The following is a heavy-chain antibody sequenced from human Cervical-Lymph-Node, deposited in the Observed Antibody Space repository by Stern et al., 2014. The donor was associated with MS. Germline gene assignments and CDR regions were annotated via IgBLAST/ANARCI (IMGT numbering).Heavy chain of an antibody. CDR3: ATFISAAGTFNH. CDR1: GYNTTSYG. CDR2: ISAYNGNT. D-gene: IGHD6-13*01. Sequence: VQLVQSGGEVKKPGASVKVSCKASGYNTTSYGFTWVRQAPGQGLEWMGGISAYNGNTNYAQKFQGRVTMTTDTSTSTAYMEVRSLRSDDTAVYYCATFISAAGTFNHWGQGTLVTVSS. J-gene: IGHJ4*02. V-gene: IGHV1-18*01.